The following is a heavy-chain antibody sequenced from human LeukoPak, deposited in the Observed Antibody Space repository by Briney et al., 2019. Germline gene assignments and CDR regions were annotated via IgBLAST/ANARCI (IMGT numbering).Heavy chain of an antibody. Sequence: SVKDSCKASGGTFSSYAISWVRQAPGQGLEWMGRIIPILGIANYTQKFQGRVTITADKSTSTAYMELSSLRSEDTAVYYCARMATISVLDYWGQGTLVTVSS. CDR3: ARMATISVLDY. D-gene: IGHD5-24*01. J-gene: IGHJ4*02. CDR2: IIPILGIA. V-gene: IGHV1-69*04. CDR1: GGTFSSYA.